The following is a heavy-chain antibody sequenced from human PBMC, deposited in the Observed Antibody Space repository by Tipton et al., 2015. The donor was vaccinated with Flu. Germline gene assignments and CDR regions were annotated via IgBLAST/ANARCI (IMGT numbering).Heavy chain of an antibody. CDR3: ARWFWNAFDV. Sequence: SLRLSCAASGFPFSDYYMTWVRQTPGEGLEWISYISSSGITTHYADSVRGRFTISRDNGKTSLYLQMNGLRGDDTAVYYCARWFWNAFDVWGQGTVVSVSS. J-gene: IGHJ3*01. CDR2: ISSSGITT. D-gene: IGHD3-3*01. CDR1: GFPFSDYY. V-gene: IGHV3-11*04.